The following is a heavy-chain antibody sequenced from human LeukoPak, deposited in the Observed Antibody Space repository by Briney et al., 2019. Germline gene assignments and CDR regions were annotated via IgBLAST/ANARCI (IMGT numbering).Heavy chain of an antibody. V-gene: IGHV3-15*01. CDR1: GFTFSSYA. J-gene: IGHJ4*02. CDR2: IKSKTDGGTT. CDR3: TTGSGWFFYYFDH. D-gene: IGHD6-19*01. Sequence: PGGSLRLSCAASGFTFSSYAMHWVRQAPGKGLEWVGRIKSKTDGGTTDYAAPVKGRFTISRDDSKNTLYLQMNSLKTEDTAVYYCTTGSGWFFYYFDHWGQGTLVTVSS.